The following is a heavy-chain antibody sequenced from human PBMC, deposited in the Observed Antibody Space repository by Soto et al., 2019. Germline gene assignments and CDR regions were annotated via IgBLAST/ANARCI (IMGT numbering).Heavy chain of an antibody. Sequence: QVQLQQWGAGLLKPSEILSLGCAVYGESFSGYYWNWIRQPPGKGLEWIGEITDSGSANYKPSLASRVTISVDTSKKQFSLRLNSVTAADAAVYYCARRRRGITMVRGTYAMDVWGQGTTVTVSS. D-gene: IGHD3-10*01. CDR3: ARRRRGITMVRGTYAMDV. CDR2: ITDSGSA. V-gene: IGHV4-34*01. CDR1: GESFSGYY. J-gene: IGHJ6*02.